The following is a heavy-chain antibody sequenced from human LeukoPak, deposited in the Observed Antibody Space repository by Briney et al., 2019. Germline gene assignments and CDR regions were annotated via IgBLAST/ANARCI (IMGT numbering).Heavy chain of an antibody. J-gene: IGHJ3*02. D-gene: IGHD3-22*01. V-gene: IGHV4-34*01. CDR2: INHSGST. CDR3: ARAVINYYDSSGYYPIDAFDI. Sequence: SETLSLTCAVYGGSFSGYYWSWIRQPPGKGLEWIGEINHSGSTNYNPSLKSRVTISVDTSKNQFSLKLSSVTAAGTAVYYCARAVINYYDSSGYYPIDAFDIWGQGTMVTVSS. CDR1: GGSFSGYY.